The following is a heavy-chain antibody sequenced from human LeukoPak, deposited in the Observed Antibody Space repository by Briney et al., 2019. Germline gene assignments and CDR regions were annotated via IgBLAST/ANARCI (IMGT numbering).Heavy chain of an antibody. CDR3: AKGVYYYDSSGYYYDYFDY. Sequence: GGSLRLSCAASGFTFSSYSMNWVRQAPGKGLEWVSSISSSSSYIYYADSVKGRFTISRDNAKNSLYLQMNSLRAEDTAVYYCAKGVYYYDSSGYYYDYFDYWGQGTLVTVSS. V-gene: IGHV3-21*01. J-gene: IGHJ4*02. CDR1: GFTFSSYS. D-gene: IGHD3-22*01. CDR2: ISSSSSYI.